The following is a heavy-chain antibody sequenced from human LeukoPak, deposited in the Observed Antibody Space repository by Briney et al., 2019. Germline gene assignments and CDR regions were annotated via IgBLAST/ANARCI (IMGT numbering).Heavy chain of an antibody. CDR2: ISSISSYI. J-gene: IGHJ4*02. CDR1: GVTFSSDG. V-gene: IGHV3-21*01. Sequence: GGSLRLSCAASGVTFSSDGMHWGRQAPGKGREWGSSISSISSYIYYGDSVKGRFTISRDNAKNTLYLRINSLRAQDTAVYYCARERVTYQLLSKRGVYSFDYWGPGTLVTVSS. D-gene: IGHD2-2*01. CDR3: ARERVTYQLLSKRGVYSFDY.